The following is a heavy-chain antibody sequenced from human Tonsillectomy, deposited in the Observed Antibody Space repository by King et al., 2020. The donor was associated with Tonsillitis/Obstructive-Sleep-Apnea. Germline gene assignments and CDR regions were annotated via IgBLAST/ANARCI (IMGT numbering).Heavy chain of an antibody. CDR3: ARHDRGSSMVDP. CDR2: IYPGDSDT. CDR1: GYRFSSYW. J-gene: IGHJ5*02. Sequence: QLVQSGAEVKKPGESLKISCKGSGYRFSSYWIAWVRQTPGKGLEWMGIIYPGDSDTTYRPSFQGQVTISADKSISTAYLQWSSLKASDTAMYYCARHDRGSSMVDPWGQGTLVTVSS. D-gene: IGHD2/OR15-2a*01. V-gene: IGHV5-51*01.